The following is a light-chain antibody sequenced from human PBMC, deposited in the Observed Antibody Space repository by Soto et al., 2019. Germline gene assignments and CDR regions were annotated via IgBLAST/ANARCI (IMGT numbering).Light chain of an antibody. CDR3: QAYDYSLTASV. V-gene: IGLV1-40*01. J-gene: IGLJ3*02. CDR2: GNR. Sequence: QPVLTQPPSVSGAPGQRVTISCTGNSSNLGAGYDVHWYQQRPGAAPKLVIFGNRNRPSGVPERFSGSKAGTSASLAITGLQAEDEADYYCQAYDYSLTASVFGGGTKLTVL. CDR1: SSNLGAGYD.